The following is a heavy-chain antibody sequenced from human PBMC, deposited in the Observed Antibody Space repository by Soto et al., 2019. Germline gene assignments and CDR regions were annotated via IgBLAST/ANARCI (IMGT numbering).Heavy chain of an antibody. V-gene: IGHV4-34*01. Sequence: QVQLQQWGAGLLKPSETLSLTCAVYGGSFSGYYWSWIRQPPGKGLEWIGEINHSGSTNYNPSLKSRVTISVDTSKNQFSLKLSSVTAADTAVYYCARGYMVRGVISNYWGQGTLVTVSS. CDR2: INHSGST. D-gene: IGHD3-10*01. J-gene: IGHJ4*02. CDR3: ARGYMVRGVISNY. CDR1: GGSFSGYY.